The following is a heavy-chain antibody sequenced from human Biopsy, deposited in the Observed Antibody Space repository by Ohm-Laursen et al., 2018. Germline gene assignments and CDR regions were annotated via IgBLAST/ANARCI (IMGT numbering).Heavy chain of an antibody. CDR3: AKVHDSGYYYYSMDV. CDR2: IWYDGTNK. Sequence: SLRLSCAASGFSFSDYGMHWVRQAPGRGLEWVAVIWYDGTNKYYAESVEGRFTISRDNSKNMVYLQMGSLTVEDTAVYYCAKVHDSGYYYYSMDVWSQGTTVTVSS. V-gene: IGHV3-33*06. D-gene: IGHD3-16*01. CDR1: GFSFSDYG. J-gene: IGHJ6*02.